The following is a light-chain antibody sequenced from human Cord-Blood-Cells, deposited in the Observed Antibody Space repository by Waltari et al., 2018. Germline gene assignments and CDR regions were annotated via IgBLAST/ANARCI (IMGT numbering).Light chain of an antibody. CDR3: QAWDSSTAV. CDR1: KLGDKY. V-gene: IGLV3-1*01. Sequence: SYELTQPPSVSVSPGQTASIPCSGDKLGDKYACWYQQKPGQSPVLVIYQDSKRPSGIPERFSGCNAGNTAALSISGTQAMDEADYYCQAWDSSTAVFGGGTKLTVL. CDR2: QDS. J-gene: IGLJ2*01.